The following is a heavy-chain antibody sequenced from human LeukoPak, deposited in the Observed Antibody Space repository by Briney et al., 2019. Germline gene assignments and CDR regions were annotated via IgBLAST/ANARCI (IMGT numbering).Heavy chain of an antibody. CDR3: AKSFLSEAAAATDY. CDR1: GLTFSSYS. D-gene: IGHD6-13*01. J-gene: IGHJ4*02. CDR2: ISSSSSYI. V-gene: IGHV3-21*01. Sequence: GGPLRLSCAASGLTFSSYSMNWVRQARGKGLEWVSSISSSSSYIYYADSVKGRFTISRDNAKNSLYLQMNILRAEDTAEYYGAKSFLSEAAAATDYWGQGTLVTVSS.